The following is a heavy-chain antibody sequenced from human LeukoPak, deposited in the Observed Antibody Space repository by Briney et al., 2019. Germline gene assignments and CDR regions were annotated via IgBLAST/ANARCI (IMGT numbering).Heavy chain of an antibody. V-gene: IGHV4-34*01. CDR1: GGSFSGYY. CDR2: INHSGST. J-gene: IGHJ6*02. Sequence: SETLSLTCAVYGGSFSGYYWSWIRQPPGKGLEWIGEINHSGSTNYNPSLKSRVTISVDTSKNQFSLKLSSVTAADTAVYYCARGMGYYGSGSYTYYYYYYGMDVWGQGTTATVSS. D-gene: IGHD3-10*01. CDR3: ARGMGYYGSGSYTYYYYYYGMDV.